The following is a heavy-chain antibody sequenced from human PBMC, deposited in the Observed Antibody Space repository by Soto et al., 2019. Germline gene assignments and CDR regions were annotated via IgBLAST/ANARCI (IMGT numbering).Heavy chain of an antibody. D-gene: IGHD3-22*01. Sequence: VASVKVSCKASGYTFTSYYMHWVRQAPGQGLEWMGIINPSGGSTSYAQKFQGRVTMTRDTSTSTVYMELSSLRSGDTAVYYCARDRYLTYYYDSSGYYYFDYWGQGTLVTVSS. CDR1: GYTFTSYY. V-gene: IGHV1-46*01. CDR2: INPSGGST. J-gene: IGHJ4*02. CDR3: ARDRYLTYYYDSSGYYYFDY.